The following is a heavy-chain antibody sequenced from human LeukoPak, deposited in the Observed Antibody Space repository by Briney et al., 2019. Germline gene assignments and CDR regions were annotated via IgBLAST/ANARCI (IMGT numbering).Heavy chain of an antibody. CDR3: AKAPVTSCRGAYCYPFDS. V-gene: IGHV3-23*01. CDR1: GFTVSSNS. CDR2: TSSSDAGT. J-gene: IGHJ4*02. D-gene: IGHD2-21*01. Sequence: GGSLRLSCTVSGFTVSSNSMSWVRQTPGKGLEWVAATSSSDAGTYHADSVRGRFTISRDNSKNTLYLQMNSLRAEDAAVYFCAKAPVTSCRGAYCYPFDSWGQGTLVTVSS.